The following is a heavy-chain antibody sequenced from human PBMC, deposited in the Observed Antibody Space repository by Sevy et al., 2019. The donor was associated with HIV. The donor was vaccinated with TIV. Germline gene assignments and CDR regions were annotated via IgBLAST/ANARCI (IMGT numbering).Heavy chain of an antibody. CDR2: FDPEDGDT. CDR3: TTMEYYHNIIGSSSGDY. J-gene: IGHJ4*02. D-gene: IGHD3-22*01. Sequence: GSVKVSCKVSGYTLTKLDMHWVRQAPGKGLEWMGGFDPEDGDTFYAQKFQGRVTMTEDTSTDTAYMELSSLRSEDTAVYYCTTMEYYHNIIGSSSGDYWGQRTLVTVSS. CDR1: GYTLTKLD. V-gene: IGHV1-24*01.